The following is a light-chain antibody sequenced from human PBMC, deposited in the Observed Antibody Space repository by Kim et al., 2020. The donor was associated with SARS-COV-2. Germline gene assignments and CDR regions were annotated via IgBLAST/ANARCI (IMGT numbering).Light chain of an antibody. CDR2: ADK. Sequence: KPGNKSWTPSSGGMASNYVQWYQRRPGSDPTTVIYADKQRPSGDPGRFSGSIDSSSNSASLTISGMRPEDEADYYCQSYDSTNHWVFGGGTQLTVL. CDR3: QSYDSTNHWV. CDR1: SGGMASNY. V-gene: IGLV6-57*03. J-gene: IGLJ3*02.